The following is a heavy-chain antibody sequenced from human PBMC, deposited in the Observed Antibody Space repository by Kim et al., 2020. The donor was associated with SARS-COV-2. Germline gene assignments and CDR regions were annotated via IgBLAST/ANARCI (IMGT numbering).Heavy chain of an antibody. V-gene: IGHV3-11*04. Sequence: YYADSVKGRFTISRDNAKNSLYLQMNSLRAEDTAVYYCARDQGVGDGYNRWGQGTLVTVSS. J-gene: IGHJ4*02. D-gene: IGHD5-12*01. CDR3: ARDQGVGDGYNR.